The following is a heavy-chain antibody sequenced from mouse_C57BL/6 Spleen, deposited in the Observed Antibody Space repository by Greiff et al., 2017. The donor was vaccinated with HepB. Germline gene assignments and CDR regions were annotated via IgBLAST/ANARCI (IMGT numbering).Heavy chain of an antibody. CDR1: GFTFSDFY. Sequence: DVMLVESGGGLVQSGRSLRLSCATSGFTFSDFYMEWVRQAPGKGLEWIAASRNKANDYTTEYSASVKGRFIVSRDTSQSILYLQMNALRAEDTAIYYCARDAELGVYWYFDVWGTGTTVTVSS. D-gene: IGHD4-1*01. V-gene: IGHV7-1*01. CDR2: SRNKANDYTT. J-gene: IGHJ1*03. CDR3: ARDAELGVYWYFDV.